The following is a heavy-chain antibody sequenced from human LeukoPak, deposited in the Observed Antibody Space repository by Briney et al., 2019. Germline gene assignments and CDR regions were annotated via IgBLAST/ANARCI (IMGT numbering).Heavy chain of an antibody. CDR2: IIPIFGTA. V-gene: IGHV1-69*13. Sequence: GASVKVSCKASGYTFTSYGISWVRQAPGQGLEWMGGIIPIFGTANYAQKFQGRVTITADESTSTAYMELSSLRSEDTAVYYCARKPRYCSSTSCYREDVWGQGTTVTVSS. CDR3: ARKPRYCSSTSCYREDV. CDR1: GYTFTSYG. J-gene: IGHJ6*02. D-gene: IGHD2-2*01.